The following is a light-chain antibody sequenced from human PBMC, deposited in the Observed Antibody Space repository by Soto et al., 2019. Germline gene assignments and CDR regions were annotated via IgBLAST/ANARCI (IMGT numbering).Light chain of an antibody. Sequence: QSALTQPASVSGSPGQSITISCTGTSSDDGSYNLVSWYQQHPGKAPKLMIYEGSKRPSGVSNRFSGSKSGNTASLTISGLQAEDEADYYGCSYAGSSIVYGFGTGTKVTVL. V-gene: IGLV2-23*01. CDR3: CSYAGSSIVYG. CDR2: EGS. J-gene: IGLJ1*01. CDR1: SSDDGSYNL.